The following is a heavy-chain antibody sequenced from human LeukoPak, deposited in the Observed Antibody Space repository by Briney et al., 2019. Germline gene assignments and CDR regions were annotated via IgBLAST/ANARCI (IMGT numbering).Heavy chain of an antibody. CDR3: GGLGVGFDFSTGNHYYFDS. V-gene: IGHV4-59*08. D-gene: IGHD3/OR15-3a*01. Sequence: SETLSLTCSVSGGSISSYYWSWIRQPPGKQLEWIGYIYYSGSTNYNPSLKSRVTISIDTPKNQFSLKLTSVTAADTAVYYCGGLGVGFDFSTGNHYYFDSWGQGTLVIVSS. CDR1: GGSISSYY. CDR2: IYYSGST. J-gene: IGHJ4*01.